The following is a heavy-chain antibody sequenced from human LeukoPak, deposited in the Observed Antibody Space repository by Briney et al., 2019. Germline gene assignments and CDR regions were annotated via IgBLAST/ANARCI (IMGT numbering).Heavy chain of an antibody. CDR1: GGSISSGCYY. CDR3: ARVPSGWYNFDY. D-gene: IGHD6-19*01. CDR2: IYTSGST. Sequence: SETLSLTCTVSGGSISSGCYYWSWIRQPAGKGLEWIGRIYTSGSTNYNPPLKSRVTISVDTSKNQFSLKLSSVTAADTAVYYCARVPSGWYNFDYWGQGTLVTVSS. J-gene: IGHJ4*02. V-gene: IGHV4-61*02.